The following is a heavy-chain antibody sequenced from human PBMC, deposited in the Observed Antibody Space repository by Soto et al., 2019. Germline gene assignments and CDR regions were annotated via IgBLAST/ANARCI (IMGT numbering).Heavy chain of an antibody. J-gene: IGHJ4*02. D-gene: IGHD1-20*01. CDR1: GFTFSSYD. CDR2: IGTAGDT. V-gene: IGHV3-13*01. CDR3: ARARYNWSRAYYFDY. Sequence: PGGSLRLSCASSGFTFSSYDIHWVRQATGKGLEWVSAIGTAGDTYYPGSVKGRFTISRENAKNSLYLQMNSLRAGDTAVYYCARARYNWSRAYYFDYWGQGTLVTVSS.